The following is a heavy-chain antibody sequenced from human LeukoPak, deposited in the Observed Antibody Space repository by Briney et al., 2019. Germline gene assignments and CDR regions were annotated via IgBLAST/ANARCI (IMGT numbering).Heavy chain of an antibody. V-gene: IGHV1-18*01. J-gene: IGHJ4*02. CDR1: VYTFTRYG. CDR2: ISAYNGNT. Sequence: ASVKVSCKASVYTFTRYGISWVRQAPGQGLEWMGWISAYNGNTNYAQKLQGRVTMTTDTSTSTAYMELRSLRSDDTAVYYCARADYGDYLYYFDYWGQGTLVTVSS. CDR3: ARADYGDYLYYFDY. D-gene: IGHD4-17*01.